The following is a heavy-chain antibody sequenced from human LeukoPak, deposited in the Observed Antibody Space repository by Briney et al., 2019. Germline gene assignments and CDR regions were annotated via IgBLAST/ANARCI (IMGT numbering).Heavy chain of an antibody. CDR2: TYYRSNWYN. CDR3: GRGKTGIFDY. CDR1: GDSLSSNSVA. V-gene: IGHV6-1*01. D-gene: IGHD7-27*01. J-gene: IGHJ4*02. Sequence: SQTLSLTCAISGDSLSSNSVAWHWIRQSPSRGLEWLGRTYYRSNWYNDYAVSVKSRITINPDTSKNQFSLQLNSVTPEDTAVYYCGRGKTGIFDYWGQGTLVTASS.